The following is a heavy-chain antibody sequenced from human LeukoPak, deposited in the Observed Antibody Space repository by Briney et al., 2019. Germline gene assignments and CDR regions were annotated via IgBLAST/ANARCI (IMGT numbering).Heavy chain of an antibody. Sequence: ETLSLTCTVSGGSISSSSYYWGWVRQAPGKGLEWVSVIYSGGTTYYADSVKGRFIISRDNSKNTLYLQMNRLRAEDTAVYYCVRGHYGSGTYYWYYFDYWGQGTLVTVSS. CDR2: IYSGGTT. J-gene: IGHJ4*02. CDR3: VRGHYGSGTYYWYYFDY. D-gene: IGHD3-10*01. CDR1: GGSISSSSYY. V-gene: IGHV3-66*01.